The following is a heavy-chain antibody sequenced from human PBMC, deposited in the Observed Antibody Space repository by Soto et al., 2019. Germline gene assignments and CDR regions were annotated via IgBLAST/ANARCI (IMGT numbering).Heavy chain of an antibody. CDR1: GYTFTSYA. D-gene: IGHD1-26*01. CDR3: ARGGSLYWYFDL. Sequence: QVQLVQSGAEVKKPGASVKVSCKASGYTFTSYAMHWVRQAPGQRLEWMGWINAGNGNTNYSQKFQGRVTITRDTSASTAYMELSSLSSEDTAVYFCARGGSLYWYFDLWGRGTLVTVSS. J-gene: IGHJ2*01. CDR2: INAGNGNT. V-gene: IGHV1-3*01.